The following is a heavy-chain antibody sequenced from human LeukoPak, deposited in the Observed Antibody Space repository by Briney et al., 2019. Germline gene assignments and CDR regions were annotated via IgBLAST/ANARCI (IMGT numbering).Heavy chain of an antibody. J-gene: IGHJ4*02. V-gene: IGHV1-69*04. CDR1: GGTFSSYA. Sequence: VASVKVSCKASGGTFSSYAISWVRQAPGQGLEWMGRIIPILGIANYAQKFQGRVTITADKSTSTAYMELSSLRSEDTAVYYCARRGYSYGSLDYWGQGTLVTVSS. D-gene: IGHD5-18*01. CDR2: IIPILGIA. CDR3: ARRGYSYGSLDY.